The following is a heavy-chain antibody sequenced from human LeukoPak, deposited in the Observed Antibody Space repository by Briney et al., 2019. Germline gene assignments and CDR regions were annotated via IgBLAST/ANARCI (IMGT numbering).Heavy chain of an antibody. Sequence: SETLSLTCTVSGGSISTYYWSWIRQPPGKGLEWIGYIYYSGSTNYSPSLQSRGTIYVDTSRNQFSLRLSSVTAADTAMYYCARSGTKTNGFDYWGQGTLVTVSS. CDR1: GGSISTYY. CDR3: ARSGTKTNGFDY. V-gene: IGHV4-59*01. D-gene: IGHD2-8*01. CDR2: IYYSGST. J-gene: IGHJ4*02.